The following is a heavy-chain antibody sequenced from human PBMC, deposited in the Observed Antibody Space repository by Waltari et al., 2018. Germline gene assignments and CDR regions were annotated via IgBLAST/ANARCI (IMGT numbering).Heavy chain of an antibody. Sequence: EAQLVESGGGLVQPGGSLRLSCAASGFSFSSYEMNWVRQAPGKGVEWVAYISDSDNSKFYAESVKGRFTVSRDNAKNSLHLEMNSLRAEDTATYYCVRDGLGSGRTRVDVWGQGTTVIVSS. V-gene: IGHV3-48*03. J-gene: IGHJ6*02. CDR2: ISDSDNSK. CDR3: VRDGLGSGRTRVDV. D-gene: IGHD2-2*01. CDR1: GFSFSSYE.